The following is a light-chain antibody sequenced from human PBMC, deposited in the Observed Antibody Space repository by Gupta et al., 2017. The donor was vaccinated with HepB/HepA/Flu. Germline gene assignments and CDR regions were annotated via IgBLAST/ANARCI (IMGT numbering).Light chain of an antibody. CDR1: QSVSSS. CDR3: QQTNSWPPIT. V-gene: IGKV3-11*01. CDR2: DAS. Sequence: EIVLTQSPATLSLSPGERATLSCRASQSVSSSLAWYQQKPGQAPRLLIYDASDRATGIPARFSGSGSGTDFTLTISSREPEDFAIYYCQQTNSWPPITFGQGTQLEIE. J-gene: IGKJ5*01.